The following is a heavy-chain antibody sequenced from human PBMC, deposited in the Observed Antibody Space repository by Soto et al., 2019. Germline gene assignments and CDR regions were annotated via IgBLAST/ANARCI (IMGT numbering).Heavy chain of an antibody. V-gene: IGHV1-69*13. D-gene: IGHD3-22*01. CDR2: IIPIFGTA. Sequence: ASVKVSCKASGGTFSSYAISWVRQAPGQGLEWMGGIIPIFGTANYAQKFQGRVTITADESTSTAYMELSSLRSEDTAVYYCARESLGEYYDSSGSRSQGNWFDPWGQGTLVTVS. CDR1: GGTFSSYA. CDR3: ARESLGEYYDSSGSRSQGNWFDP. J-gene: IGHJ5*02.